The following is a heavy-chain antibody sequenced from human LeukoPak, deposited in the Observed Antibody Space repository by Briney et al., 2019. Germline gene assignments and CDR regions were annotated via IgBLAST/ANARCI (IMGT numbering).Heavy chain of an antibody. CDR2: MNPNSGNT. Sequence: ASVEVSCKASGYTFTSYAINWVRQATGQGLEWMGWMNPNSGNTGYAQKFQGRVTMTRNTSITTAYMELSSLRSEDTAVYYCARSTIHPGYSFDYWGQGTLVTVSS. CDR3: ARSTIHPGYSFDY. V-gene: IGHV1-8*01. J-gene: IGHJ4*02. CDR1: GYTFTSYA. D-gene: IGHD2-21*01.